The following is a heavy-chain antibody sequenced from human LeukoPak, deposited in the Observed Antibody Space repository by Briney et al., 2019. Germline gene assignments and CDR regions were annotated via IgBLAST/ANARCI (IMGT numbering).Heavy chain of an antibody. V-gene: IGHV5-51*01. CDR3: ATSESQTKFDY. D-gene: IGHD1/OR15-1a*01. CDR1: GYIFTTYW. J-gene: IGHJ4*02. Sequence: GESLKISCKGSGYIFTTYWIGWVRQKPGKGLEWMGIIFPGDSDTIYSPSFQGQVTISADKSINTAYLQWSSLKASDTAMYYCATSESQTKFDYWGQGTLVTASS. CDR2: IFPGDSDT.